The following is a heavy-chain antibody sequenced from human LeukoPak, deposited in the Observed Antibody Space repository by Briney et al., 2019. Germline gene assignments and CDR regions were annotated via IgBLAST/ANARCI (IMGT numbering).Heavy chain of an antibody. Sequence: GGSLRLSCAASGFTFSSCAMHWVRQAPGKGLEWVAVISYDGSNKYYADSVKGRFTISRDNSKNTLYLQMNSLRAEDTAVYYCARDGSVPATAWEGYYFDYWGQGTLVTVSS. CDR1: GFTFSSCA. V-gene: IGHV3-30-3*01. CDR3: ARDGSVPATAWEGYYFDY. J-gene: IGHJ4*02. D-gene: IGHD2-2*01. CDR2: ISYDGSNK.